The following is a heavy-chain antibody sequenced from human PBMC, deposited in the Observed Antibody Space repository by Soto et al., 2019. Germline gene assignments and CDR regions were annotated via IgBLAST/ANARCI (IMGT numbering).Heavy chain of an antibody. CDR3: AREMPSTAAAYFSSGLNV. Sequence: QVQLGQSGAEVKRPGSSVKVSCKASGGAFNNYAIYWVRQAPGQGLEWLGTIVPVFPSVYYAPRFQGRLTITADGSNDTGYMMLTSLKSEDTAVYYCAREMPSTAAAYFSSGLNVWGQVTSVTVSS. D-gene: IGHD6-13*01. V-gene: IGHV1-69*18. J-gene: IGHJ6*02. CDR1: GGAFNNYA. CDR2: IVPVFPSV.